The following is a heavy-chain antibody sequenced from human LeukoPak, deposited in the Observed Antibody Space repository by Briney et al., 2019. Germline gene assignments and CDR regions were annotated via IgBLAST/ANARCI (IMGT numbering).Heavy chain of an antibody. CDR3: ARGRRRLDAFDI. J-gene: IGHJ3*02. CDR2: INHSGST. CDR1: GGSFSGYY. V-gene: IGHV4-34*01. Sequence: PSETLSLTCAVYGGSFSGYYWSWIRQPPGKGLEWIGEINHSGSTNYNPSLKSRVTISVDTSKNQFSLKLSSVTAADTAVYYCARGRRRLDAFDIWGQGTMVTVSS. D-gene: IGHD3-16*01.